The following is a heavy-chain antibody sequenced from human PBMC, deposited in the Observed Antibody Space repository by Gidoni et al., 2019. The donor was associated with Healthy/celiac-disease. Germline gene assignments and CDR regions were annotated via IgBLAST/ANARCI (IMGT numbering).Heavy chain of an antibody. J-gene: IGHJ4*02. Sequence: EVQLVESGGGLVQPGRSLRLSCTASGFTFGDYAMSWVRQAPGKGLEWVGFIRSKAYGGTTEYAASVKGRFTISRDDSKSIAYLQMNSLKTEDTAVYYCTSRKYYYDSSGYSNTFDYWGQVTLVTVSS. D-gene: IGHD3-22*01. V-gene: IGHV3-49*04. CDR2: IRSKAYGGTT. CDR3: TSRKYYYDSSGYSNTFDY. CDR1: GFTFGDYA.